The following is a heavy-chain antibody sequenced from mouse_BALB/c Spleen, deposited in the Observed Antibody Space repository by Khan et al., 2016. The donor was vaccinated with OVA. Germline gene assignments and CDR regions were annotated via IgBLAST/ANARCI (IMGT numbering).Heavy chain of an antibody. CDR1: GYTFTTYT. CDR2: IIPSSDYS. J-gene: IGHJ3*01. Sequence: VQLLESGAELARPGASVKMSCKASGYTFTTYTIHWVKQRPGQGLEWIGYIIPSSDYSNYNQKFKDKFTLTADISSTTAYLQLSSLTSEDSAVSYSAREGAYSKSGGGIAYWGQGTLGTVSA. D-gene: IGHD2-5*01. CDR3: AREGAYSKSGGGIAY. V-gene: IGHV1-4*01.